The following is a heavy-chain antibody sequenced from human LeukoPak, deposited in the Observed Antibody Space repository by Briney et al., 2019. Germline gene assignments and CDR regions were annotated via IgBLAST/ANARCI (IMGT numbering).Heavy chain of an antibody. Sequence: GGSLRLSCAASEFTFSSYFMNWVRQAPGKGLEWVSSISSGSTYIYYADSVKGRFTISRDNAKNSLYLQMNSLRAEDTAVYYCARGYSYGAPGFDYWGQGTLVTVSS. V-gene: IGHV3-21*01. CDR1: EFTFSSYF. J-gene: IGHJ4*02. D-gene: IGHD5-18*01. CDR3: ARGYSYGAPGFDY. CDR2: ISSGSTYI.